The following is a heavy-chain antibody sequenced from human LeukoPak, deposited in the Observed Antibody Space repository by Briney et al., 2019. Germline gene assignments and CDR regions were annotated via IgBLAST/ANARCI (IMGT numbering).Heavy chain of an antibody. D-gene: IGHD6-19*01. V-gene: IGHV3-23*01. CDR1: GFTFSTFSNYG. CDR2: ISDSGGKT. Sequence: GGSLRLSCAASGFTFSTFSNYGMSWVRQAPGKGLEWVSAISDSGGKTYYADSMKGRFTISRDNSKNTLYLQMNSLRAEGTAVYYCAKHGSGRYFDYWGQGTLVTVSS. J-gene: IGHJ4*02. CDR3: AKHGSGRYFDY.